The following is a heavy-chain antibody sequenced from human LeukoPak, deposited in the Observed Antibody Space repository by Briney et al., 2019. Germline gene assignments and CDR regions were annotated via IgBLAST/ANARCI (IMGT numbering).Heavy chain of an antibody. J-gene: IGHJ4*02. D-gene: IGHD2-2*01. CDR2: INLSGCST. CDR3: ASSYCRSTSCYPSGYFDY. Sequence: ASVKVSCKASGYTFTSYYMHWVRQPPGQGLEWMGIINLSGCSTSYAQKLQGRVTMPRDTSTSTVYMELSSLRSEDTAVYYCASSYCRSTSCYPSGYFDYWGQGTLVTVSS. V-gene: IGHV1-46*01. CDR1: GYTFTSYY.